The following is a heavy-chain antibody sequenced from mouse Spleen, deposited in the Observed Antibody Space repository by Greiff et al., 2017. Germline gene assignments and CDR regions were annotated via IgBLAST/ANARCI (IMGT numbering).Heavy chain of an antibody. Sequence: EVQGVESGPELVKPGASVKIPCKASGYTFTDYDMDWVKQSHGKSLEWIGDINPNNGGTIYNQKFKGKATLTVDKSSSTAYMELRSLTSEDTAVYYCARALRPYYGSSYDYFDYWGQGTTLTVSS. J-gene: IGHJ2*01. D-gene: IGHD1-1*01. CDR1: GYTFTDYD. CDR2: INPNNGGT. V-gene: IGHV1-18*01. CDR3: ARALRPYYGSSYDYFDY.